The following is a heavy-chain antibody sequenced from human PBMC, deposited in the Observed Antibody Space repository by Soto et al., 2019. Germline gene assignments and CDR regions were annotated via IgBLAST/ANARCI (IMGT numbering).Heavy chain of an antibody. Sequence: ASVKVSCQASGYTFTSYGISWVRQAPGQGLEWMGWISAYNGNTNYAQKLQGRVTMTTDTSTSTAYMELRSLRSDATAVYYCESDDILTGCFDTWGQGTLVTVSS. D-gene: IGHD3-9*01. CDR2: ISAYNGNT. V-gene: IGHV1-18*01. J-gene: IGHJ5*02. CDR3: ESDDILTGCFDT. CDR1: GYTFTSYG.